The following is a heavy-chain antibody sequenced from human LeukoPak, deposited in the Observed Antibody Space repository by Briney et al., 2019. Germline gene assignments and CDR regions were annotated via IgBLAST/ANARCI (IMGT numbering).Heavy chain of an antibody. V-gene: IGHV3-48*01. CDR3: ARSLTKGYCTNGVCRTYYFDY. CDR1: GFTFSSYS. CDR2: ISSSSSTI. D-gene: IGHD2-8*01. Sequence: GGSLRLSSAASGFTFSSYSMNWVRQAPGRGLEWVSYISSSSSTIYYADSVKGRFTISRDNAKNSLYLQMNSLRAEDTAVYYCARSLTKGYCTNGVCRTYYFDYWGQGTLVTVSS. J-gene: IGHJ4*02.